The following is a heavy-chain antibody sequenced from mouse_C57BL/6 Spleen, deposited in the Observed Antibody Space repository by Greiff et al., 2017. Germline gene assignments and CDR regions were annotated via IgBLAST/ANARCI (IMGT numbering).Heavy chain of an antibody. V-gene: IGHV1-69*01. J-gene: IGHJ2*01. D-gene: IGHD1-1*01. CDR2: IDPSDSYT. Sequence: QVQLQQPGAELVMPGASVKLSCKASGYTFTSYWMHWVKQRPGQGLEWIGEIDPSDSYTNYNQKFKGKSTLTVDKSSSTAYMQLSSLTSEDSADYYGARVGYYGSSLSYFDYWGQGTTLTVSS. CDR1: GYTFTSYW. CDR3: ARVGYYGSSLSYFDY.